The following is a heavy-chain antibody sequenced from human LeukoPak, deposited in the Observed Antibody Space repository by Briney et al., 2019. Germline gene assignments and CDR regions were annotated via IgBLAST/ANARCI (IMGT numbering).Heavy chain of an antibody. Sequence: GGSLRLSCAASGFTFSSYWMHWVRQAPGKGLVWVSRINSDGSSTSYADSVKGRFTISRDNAKNTLYLQMNSLRAEDTAVYYCARGSLPIATNSIIGFDYWGQGTLVTVSS. V-gene: IGHV3-74*01. CDR2: INSDGSST. D-gene: IGHD3-16*02. CDR1: GFTFSSYW. CDR3: ARGSLPIATNSIIGFDY. J-gene: IGHJ4*02.